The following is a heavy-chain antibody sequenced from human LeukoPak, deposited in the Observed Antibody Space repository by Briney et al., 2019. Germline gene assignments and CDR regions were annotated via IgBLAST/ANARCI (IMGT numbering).Heavy chain of an antibody. CDR1: GYTFTSYG. CDR2: ISAYNGNT. Sequence: ASVKVSCKASGYTFTSYGISWVRQAPGQGLEWMGWISAYNGNTNYAQKLQGRVTMTTDTSTSTAYMELRSLRSDDTAVYYCARYYEFWSGYSKYYFDYWGQGTLVTVSS. J-gene: IGHJ4*02. D-gene: IGHD3-3*01. CDR3: ARYYEFWSGYSKYYFDY. V-gene: IGHV1-18*01.